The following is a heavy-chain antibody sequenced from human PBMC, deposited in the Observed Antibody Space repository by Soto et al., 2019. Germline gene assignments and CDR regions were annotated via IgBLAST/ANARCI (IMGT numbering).Heavy chain of an antibody. CDR3: AKDPFRRIVVVPAAMLLFDY. Sequence: GGSLRLSCAASGFTFSSYGIHWVRQAPCKGLEWVAVISYDGSNKYYADSVKGRFTISRDNSKNTLYLQMNSLRAEDTAVYYCAKDPFRRIVVVPAAMLLFDYWGQGTLVTVSS. V-gene: IGHV3-30*18. J-gene: IGHJ4*02. CDR1: GFTFSSYG. CDR2: ISYDGSNK. D-gene: IGHD2-2*01.